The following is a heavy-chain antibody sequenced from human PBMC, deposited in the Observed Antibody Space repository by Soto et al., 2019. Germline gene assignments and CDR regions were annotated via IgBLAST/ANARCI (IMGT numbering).Heavy chain of an antibody. V-gene: IGHV4-39*01. CDR1: GGSISSSSYY. CDR3: ARPTGGIVVVPGGGNWFDP. CDR2: IYYSGST. Sequence: SETLSLTCTVSGGSISSSSYYWGWIRQPPGKGLEWIGSIYYSGSTYYNPSLKSRVTISVGTSKNQFSLKLSSVTAADTAVYYCARPTGGIVVVPGGGNWFDPWGQGTLVTVSS. D-gene: IGHD2-2*01. J-gene: IGHJ5*02.